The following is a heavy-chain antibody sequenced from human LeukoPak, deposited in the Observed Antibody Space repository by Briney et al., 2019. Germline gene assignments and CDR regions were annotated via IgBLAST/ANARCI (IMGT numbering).Heavy chain of an antibody. J-gene: IGHJ4*02. Sequence: PGGSLRLSCAASGFTFSSYAMSWVRQAPGKGLEWVSAISGSGGSTYYADSVKGRFTISRDNSKNTLYLQMNSLRAEDTAVYYCAKDQGYSYGTGTDYWGQGTLVTVSS. CDR3: AKDQGYSYGTGTDY. D-gene: IGHD5-18*01. CDR2: ISGSGGST. CDR1: GFTFSSYA. V-gene: IGHV3-23*01.